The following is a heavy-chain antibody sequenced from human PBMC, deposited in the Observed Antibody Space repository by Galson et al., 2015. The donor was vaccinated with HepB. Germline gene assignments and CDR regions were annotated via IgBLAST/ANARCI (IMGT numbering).Heavy chain of an antibody. CDR1: GYTFTSYG. CDR2: ISAYNGNT. D-gene: IGHD4-23*01. V-gene: IGHV1-18*01. Sequence: VKVSCKASGYTFTSYGISWVRQAPGQGLEWMGWISAYNGNTNYAQKLQGRVTMTTDTSTSTAYMELRSLRSDDTAVYYCARGWDDYGGTSGPTTFDYWGQGTLVTVSS. J-gene: IGHJ4*02. CDR3: ARGWDDYGGTSGPTTFDY.